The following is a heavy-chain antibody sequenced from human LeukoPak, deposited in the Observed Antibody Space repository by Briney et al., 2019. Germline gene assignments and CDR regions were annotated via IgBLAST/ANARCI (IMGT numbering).Heavy chain of an antibody. CDR2: INGYGDST. CDR3: AKIPQVATVSVPNFDH. Sequence: GGSLTLSCSASGFTFSNFAMNWVGPAPGKGLEGVSIINGYGDSTYYTASVKGRFTISRDNSKNTLYLQMNSLRAEDTAVYYCAKIPQVATVSVPNFDHWGQGTLVTVSS. D-gene: IGHD2-21*01. V-gene: IGHV3-23*01. CDR1: GFTFSNFA. J-gene: IGHJ4*02.